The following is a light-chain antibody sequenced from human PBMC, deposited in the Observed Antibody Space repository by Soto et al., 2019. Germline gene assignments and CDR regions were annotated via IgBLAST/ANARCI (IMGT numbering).Light chain of an antibody. CDR3: SSYTTSSTYV. Sequence: QSVLTRPAYVSVAPGQSIAISCTGTSSDVGGYNYVSWYQQHPGKAPKLMIYDVSNRPSGVSDRFSGSKSGNTASLTISGLQAEDEADYYCSSYTTSSTYVFGTGTKVTVL. J-gene: IGLJ1*01. V-gene: IGLV2-14*01. CDR2: DVS. CDR1: SSDVGGYNY.